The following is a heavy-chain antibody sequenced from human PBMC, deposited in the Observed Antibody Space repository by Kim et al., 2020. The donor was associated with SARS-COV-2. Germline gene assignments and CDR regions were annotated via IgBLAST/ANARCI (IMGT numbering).Heavy chain of an antibody. V-gene: IGHV1-18*01. Sequence: NYAQELEGRVTVTTDTSTSTAYMGLRSLKADDTAVYYCAQLSRNWYFDLWGRGTLVTVSS. CDR3: AQLSRNWYFDL. D-gene: IGHD6-13*01. J-gene: IGHJ2*01.